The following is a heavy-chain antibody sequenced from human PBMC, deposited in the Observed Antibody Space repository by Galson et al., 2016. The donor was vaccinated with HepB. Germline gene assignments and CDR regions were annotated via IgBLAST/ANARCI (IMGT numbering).Heavy chain of an antibody. CDR3: VNGLQLWLRSAFDS. Sequence: SLRLSCAASGFTFTNYAMSWVRQAPEKGLEWVAGISGNSGSTFYADSGKGRFTMSRDNPTNRLDLQMNSLRADDTAVYYCVNGLQLWLRSAFDSWGQGTLVTVSS. CDR1: GFTFTNYA. CDR2: ISGNSGST. J-gene: IGHJ4*02. D-gene: IGHD5-18*01. V-gene: IGHV3-23*01.